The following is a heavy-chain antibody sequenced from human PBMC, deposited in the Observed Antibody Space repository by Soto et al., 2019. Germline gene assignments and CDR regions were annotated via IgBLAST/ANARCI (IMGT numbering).Heavy chain of an antibody. CDR1: GGSISSSSYY. CDR3: ASPCITGTTFVSHYYYYMDV. V-gene: IGHV4-39*01. D-gene: IGHD1-20*01. J-gene: IGHJ6*03. Sequence: PSETLSLTCTVSGGSISSSSYYWGWIRQPPGKGLEWIGSIYYSGSTYYNPSLKSRVTISVDTSKNQFSLKLCSVTAADTAVYYCASPCITGTTFVSHYYYYMDVWGKGTTVTVSS. CDR2: IYYSGST.